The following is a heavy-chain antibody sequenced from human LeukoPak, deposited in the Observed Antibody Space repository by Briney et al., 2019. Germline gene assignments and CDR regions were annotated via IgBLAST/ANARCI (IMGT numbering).Heavy chain of an antibody. V-gene: IGHV1-18*01. Sequence: ASVKVSCKASGYTFTNYAMNWVRQAPGQGLEWMGWISAYNGNTELAQKFQGRVTLATDASTSTAYVELRSLASDDTAVYFCARGGSRSRRGDDAFDIWGQGTMVTVSS. CDR3: ARGGSRSRRGDDAFDI. CDR2: ISAYNGNT. J-gene: IGHJ3*02. CDR1: GYTFTNYA. D-gene: IGHD3-10*01.